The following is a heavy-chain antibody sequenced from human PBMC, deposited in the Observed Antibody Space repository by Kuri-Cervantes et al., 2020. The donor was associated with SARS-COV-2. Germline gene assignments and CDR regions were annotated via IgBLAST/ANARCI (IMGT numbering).Heavy chain of an antibody. D-gene: IGHD6-25*01. CDR3: ARGQARLRGWFDP. J-gene: IGHJ5*02. V-gene: IGHV4-38-2*02. Sequence: ESLKISCSVSGYSISSGHCWGWIRQPPGKGLEWIGSVFYDGRTYYNPSLKSRVTVSVDTSKNQFSLKLSSVTAADTAVYYCARGQARLRGWFDPWGQGTLVTDSS. CDR2: VFYDGRT. CDR1: GYSISSGHC.